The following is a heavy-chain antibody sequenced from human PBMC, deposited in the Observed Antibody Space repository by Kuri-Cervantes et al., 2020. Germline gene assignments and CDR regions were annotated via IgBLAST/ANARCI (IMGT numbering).Heavy chain of an antibody. Sequence: SETLSLTCAVYGGSFSGYHWTWIRQPPGKGLEWIGEINHSGSTNYNPSLKSRVTISVDTSKNQFSLKLSSVTAADTAVYYCARKKLERLFDYWGQGTRVTVSS. CDR1: GGSFSGYH. J-gene: IGHJ4*02. CDR3: ARKKLERLFDY. CDR2: INHSGST. V-gene: IGHV4-34*01. D-gene: IGHD1-1*01.